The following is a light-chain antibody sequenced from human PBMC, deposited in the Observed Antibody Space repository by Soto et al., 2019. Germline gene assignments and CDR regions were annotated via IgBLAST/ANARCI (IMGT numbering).Light chain of an antibody. J-gene: IGLJ3*02. CDR2: RSS. V-gene: IGLV1-44*01. Sequence: QAVVTQPPSASGTPGQRITISCSGSSSNIGSHSVNWYQQLPGTAPKLLIYRSSQRPSGVPDRFSASKSGTSATLAITGLQAEDEADYYCQSYDSSLSGAVFGGGTKLTVL. CDR1: SSNIGSHS. CDR3: QSYDSSLSGAV.